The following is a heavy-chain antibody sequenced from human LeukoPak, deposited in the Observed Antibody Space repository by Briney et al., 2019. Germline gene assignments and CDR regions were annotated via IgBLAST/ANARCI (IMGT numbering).Heavy chain of an antibody. D-gene: IGHD3-10*01. J-gene: IGHJ5*02. CDR3: ARDLLLSSVFDP. V-gene: IGHV4-38-2*02. CDR1: GYSISSGYY. Sequence: SETLSLTCTVSGYSISSGYYWGWIRQPPGQGLEWIGSIYHSGSTYYNPSLKSRVTISVDTSKNQFSLKLRSVTAADTAVYYCARDLLLSSVFDPWGQGTLVTVSS. CDR2: IYHSGST.